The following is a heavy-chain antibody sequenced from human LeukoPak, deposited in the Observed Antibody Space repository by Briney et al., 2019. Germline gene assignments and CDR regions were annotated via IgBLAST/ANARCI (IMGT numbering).Heavy chain of an antibody. J-gene: IGHJ4*02. Sequence: TGGSLRLSCVASGLSFSSNYMSWVRQAPGKGLEWVSVIHRDGSSYYAESVKGRFTISRDNSKNTLYIQMNSLRAEDTAVYYCARSFYDILIGYYQYFDYWGQGTLVTVSS. CDR1: GLSFSSNY. CDR3: ARSFYDILIGYYQYFDY. CDR2: IHRDGSS. V-gene: IGHV3-66*01. D-gene: IGHD3-9*01.